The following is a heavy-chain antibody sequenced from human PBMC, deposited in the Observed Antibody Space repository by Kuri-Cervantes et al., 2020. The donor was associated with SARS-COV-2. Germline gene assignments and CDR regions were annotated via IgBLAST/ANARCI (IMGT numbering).Heavy chain of an antibody. V-gene: IGHV3-30*02. D-gene: IGHD3-16*02. CDR1: GFTFSSYA. CDR2: IRYDGSNK. CDR3: AKDRELRLGELSYYYYMDV. J-gene: IGHJ6*03. Sequence: GGSLRLSCAASGFTFSSYAMHWVRQAPGKGLEWVAFIRYDGSNKYYADSVKGRFTISRDNSKNTLYLQMNSLRAEDTAVYYCAKDRELRLGELSYYYYMDVWGKGTTVTVSS.